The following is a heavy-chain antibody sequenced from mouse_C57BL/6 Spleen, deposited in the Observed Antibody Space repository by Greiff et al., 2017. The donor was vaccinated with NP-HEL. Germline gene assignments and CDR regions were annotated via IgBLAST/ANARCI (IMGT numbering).Heavy chain of an antibody. V-gene: IGHV1-55*01. CDR3: AKEEDLDGYYSPDY. D-gene: IGHD2-3*01. CDR1: GYTFTSYW. Sequence: QVQLQQPGAELVKPGASVKMSCKASGYTFTSYWITWVKQRPGQGLEWIGDIYPGSGSTNYNEKFKSKATLTVDTSSSTAYMQLSSQTSEDSAVYYCAKEEDLDGYYSPDYWGQGTTLTVSS. J-gene: IGHJ2*01. CDR2: IYPGSGST.